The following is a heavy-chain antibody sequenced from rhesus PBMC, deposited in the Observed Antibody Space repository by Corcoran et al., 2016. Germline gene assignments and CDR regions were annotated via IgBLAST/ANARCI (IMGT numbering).Heavy chain of an antibody. V-gene: IGHV4-147*01. CDR1: GGSISSNY. Sequence: QVQLQESGPGLVKPSETLSLTCAVSGGSISSNYWSWIRQPPGKGLERIGQIYGRSGRTAHTPSLKRRVTLSTDTSKNRVSRKLSSVTAADTAVYYCARRTIRSGWYWYFDLWGPGTPITISS. J-gene: IGHJ2*01. CDR2: IYGRSGRT. CDR3: ARRTIRSGWYWYFDL. D-gene: IGHD6-31*01.